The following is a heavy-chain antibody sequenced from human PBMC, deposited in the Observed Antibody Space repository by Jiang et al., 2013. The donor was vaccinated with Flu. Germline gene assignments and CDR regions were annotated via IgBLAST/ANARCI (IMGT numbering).Heavy chain of an antibody. CDR2: INHSGST. Sequence: TLSLTCAVYVGPSVVTTGAGSASPQGRGLEWIGEINHSGSTNYNPSLKSRVTISVDTSKNQFSLKLSSVTAADTAVYYCARVRVRYYGSGSYSIYYYGMDVWGQGTTVTVSS. CDR3: ARVRVRYYGSGSYSIYYYGMDV. J-gene: IGHJ6*02. V-gene: IGHV4-34*01. D-gene: IGHD3-10*01. CDR1: VGPSVVTT.